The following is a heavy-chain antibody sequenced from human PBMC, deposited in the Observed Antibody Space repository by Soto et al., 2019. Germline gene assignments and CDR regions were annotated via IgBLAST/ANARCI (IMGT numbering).Heavy chain of an antibody. D-gene: IGHD3-10*01. CDR3: AGSGSQYYYYYYYMDV. Sequence: SETLSLTCTVSGGSISSSSYYWGWIRQPPGKGLEWIGSIYYSGSTYYNPSLKSRVTISVDTSKNQFSLKLSSVTAADTAVYYCAGSGSQYYYYYYYMDVWGKGTTVTVSS. V-gene: IGHV4-39*01. CDR1: GGSISSSSYY. J-gene: IGHJ6*03. CDR2: IYYSGST.